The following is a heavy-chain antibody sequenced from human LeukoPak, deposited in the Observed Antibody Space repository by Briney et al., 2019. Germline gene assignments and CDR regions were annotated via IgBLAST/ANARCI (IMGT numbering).Heavy chain of an antibody. Sequence: PGRCLRLSPAASGFTLTAYAISSGRQAPGKGLEWGSGISGSGGSTYYANSVKGRFTISRDNSQNTLYMQMNSLRGEDTAVYYCAKIPLGSHWVDFDYWGQGTLVTVSS. D-gene: IGHD3-10*01. CDR1: GFTLTAYA. V-gene: IGHV3-23*01. J-gene: IGHJ4*02. CDR3: AKIPLGSHWVDFDY. CDR2: ISGSGGST.